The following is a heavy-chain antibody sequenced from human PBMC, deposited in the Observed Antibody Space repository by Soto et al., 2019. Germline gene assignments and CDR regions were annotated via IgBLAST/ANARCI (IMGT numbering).Heavy chain of an antibody. D-gene: IGHD6-13*01. CDR3: VLYGYSYSPRFFDL. CDR2: IYHSGST. CDR1: GHSISSGLYY. Sequence: SETLSLKCAFSGHSISSGLYYWGWIRQPKGKGLEWIGSIYHSGSTYYNPYLKSRVSMSVDTSKNQLSLKLSSVTASDTAVYYFVLYGYSYSPRFFDLWGQGTLVTVS. V-gene: IGHV4-38-2*01. J-gene: IGHJ4*02.